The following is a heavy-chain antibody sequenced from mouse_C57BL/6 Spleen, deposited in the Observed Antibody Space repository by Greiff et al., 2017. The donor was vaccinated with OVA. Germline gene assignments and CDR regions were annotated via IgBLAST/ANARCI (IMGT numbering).Heavy chain of an antibody. CDR1: GSTFTSYW. J-gene: IGHJ3*01. Sequence: QVQLQQPGTELVKPGASVKLSCKASGSTFTSYWLHWVKQRPGQGLEWIRTITPSNGGTNYHEKVQGQATLTVDKSSSTAYMQLSSLTSEDSAVYYCARGFAYWGQGTLVTVSA. CDR2: ITPSNGGT. V-gene: IGHV1-53*01. CDR3: ARGFAY.